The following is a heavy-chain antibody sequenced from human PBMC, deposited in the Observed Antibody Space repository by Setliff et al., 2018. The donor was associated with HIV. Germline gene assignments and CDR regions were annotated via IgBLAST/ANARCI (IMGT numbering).Heavy chain of an antibody. V-gene: IGHV1-69*10. Sequence: RASVKVSCKPSGYTFTTYGLSWVRQAPGQGLEWMGGIIPVLGLSYYAQNFQGRVTITADESTSTAYMELSSLRSEDTAVYYCARVPNQELYFYGMDVWGQGTTVTVSS. CDR2: IIPVLGLS. J-gene: IGHJ6*02. CDR3: ARVPNQELYFYGMDV. CDR1: GYTFTTYG. D-gene: IGHD1-7*01.